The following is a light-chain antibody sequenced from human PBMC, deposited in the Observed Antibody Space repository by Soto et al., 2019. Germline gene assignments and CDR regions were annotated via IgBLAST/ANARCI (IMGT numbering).Light chain of an antibody. Sequence: QAVVTQEPSFSVSPGGTVTLTCGLTSGSVSSGYYPSWYQQTPGQAPRTLIYNTNTRSSGVPDRFSGSILGNKAALTITGAQADDESDYYCVLNMGSGIWVFGGGTKLTVL. J-gene: IGLJ3*02. CDR3: VLNMGSGIWV. V-gene: IGLV8-61*01. CDR2: NTN. CDR1: SGSVSSGYY.